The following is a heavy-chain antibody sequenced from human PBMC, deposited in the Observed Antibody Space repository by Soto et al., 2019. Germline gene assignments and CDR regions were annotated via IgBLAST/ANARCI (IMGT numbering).Heavy chain of an antibody. D-gene: IGHD1-26*01. CDR3: ARVYSGSYSDS. J-gene: IGHJ4*02. CDR1: GGSISSNNW. CDR2: IFHSGST. Sequence: QVQLQESGPGLVKPSGTLSLTCAVSGGSISSNNWWSWVRQPPGKGLEWIGEIFHSGSTHYNPSLKSRVTISVDKSKNHFSLNLTSVTAADTAVYYCARVYSGSYSDSWGQGTLVTVSS. V-gene: IGHV4-4*02.